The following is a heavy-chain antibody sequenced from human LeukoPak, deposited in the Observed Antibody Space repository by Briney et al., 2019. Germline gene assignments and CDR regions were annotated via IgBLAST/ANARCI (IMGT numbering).Heavy chain of an antibody. CDR3: ARAGYSSTWYTFDY. J-gene: IGHJ4*02. D-gene: IGHD6-13*01. Sequence: GGSLRLSCAAPGFTFSDYAMHWVRQATGKGLEWVSAIGTTGNTYYPGSVKGRFTISRENAKNSLYLQMNSLRAGDTAVYYCARAGYSSTWYTFDYWGQGTLVTVSS. V-gene: IGHV3-13*04. CDR2: IGTTGNT. CDR1: GFTFSDYA.